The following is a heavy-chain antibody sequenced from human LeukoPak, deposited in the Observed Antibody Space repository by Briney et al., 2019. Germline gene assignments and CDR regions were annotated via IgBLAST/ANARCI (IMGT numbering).Heavy chain of an antibody. J-gene: IGHJ4*02. V-gene: IGHV4-38-2*02. CDR1: GYSISSGYY. Sequence: PSETLSLTCTVSGYSISSGYYWGWIRQPPGKGLEWIGSIYHSGSTYYNPSLKSRVTISVDTSKNQFSLKLSSVTAADTAVYYCARDCGSGRCRFDYWGQGTLVTVSS. D-gene: IGHD3-10*01. CDR2: IYHSGST. CDR3: ARDCGSGRCRFDY.